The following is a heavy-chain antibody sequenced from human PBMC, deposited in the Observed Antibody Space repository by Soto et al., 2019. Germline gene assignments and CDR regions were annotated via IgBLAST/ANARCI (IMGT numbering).Heavy chain of an antibody. D-gene: IGHD2-15*01. V-gene: IGHV1-18*01. CDR1: GYPFTGYG. J-gene: IGHJ1*01. Sequence: QVQLVQSGAEVKKPGASVKVSCKTSGYPFTGYGVSSGRQAPGQGLEWLLWISAYNGSTNYAQRFQGRATMTTDTSTTTVYMELRSLRSDDTAIYYCARALYCSDGTCYHPGFFRHWGQGTLVTVSS. CDR3: ARALYCSDGTCYHPGFFRH. CDR2: ISAYNGST.